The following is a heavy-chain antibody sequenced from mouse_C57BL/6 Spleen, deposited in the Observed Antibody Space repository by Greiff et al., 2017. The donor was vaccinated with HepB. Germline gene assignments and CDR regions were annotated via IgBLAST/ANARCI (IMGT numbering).Heavy chain of an antibody. J-gene: IGHJ4*01. CDR2: IDPVTGGT. CDR1: GYTFTDYE. V-gene: IGHV1-15*01. CDR3: TRGAMDY. Sequence: QVQLQQSGAELVRPGASVTLSCKASGYTFTDYEMHWVKQTPVHGLEWIGAIDPVTGGTAYNQKFKGKAILTADKSSSTAYMELRSLTSEDSAVYYCTRGAMDYWGQGTSVTVSS.